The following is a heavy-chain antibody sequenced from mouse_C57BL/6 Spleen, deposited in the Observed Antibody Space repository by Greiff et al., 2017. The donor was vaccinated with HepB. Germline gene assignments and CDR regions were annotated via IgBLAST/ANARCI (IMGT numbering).Heavy chain of an antibody. CDR3: ARIYYPYAMDY. CDR2: IYPGDGDT. CDR1: GYAFSSSW. J-gene: IGHJ4*01. V-gene: IGHV1-82*01. D-gene: IGHD1-1*01. Sequence: VQLQQSGPELVKPGASVKISCKASGYAFSSSWMNWVKQRPGKGLEWIGRIYPGDGDTNYNGKFKGKATLTADKSSSTAYMQLSSLTSEDSAVYFCARIYYPYAMDYWGQGTSVTVSS.